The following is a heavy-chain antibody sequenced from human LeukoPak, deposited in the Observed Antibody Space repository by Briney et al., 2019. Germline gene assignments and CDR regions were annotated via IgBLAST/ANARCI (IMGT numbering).Heavy chain of an antibody. CDR2: IYHSGST. CDR3: ARDKAVTTIFDY. CDR1: GYSISSGYY. V-gene: IGHV4-38-2*02. Sequence: SETLSLTCAVSGYSISSGYYWGWIRQPPGKGLEWIGSIYHSGSTYYNPSLKSRVTISVDTSKNQVSLKLSSVTAADTAVYYCARDKAVTTIFDYWGQGTLVTVSS. J-gene: IGHJ4*02. D-gene: IGHD4-17*01.